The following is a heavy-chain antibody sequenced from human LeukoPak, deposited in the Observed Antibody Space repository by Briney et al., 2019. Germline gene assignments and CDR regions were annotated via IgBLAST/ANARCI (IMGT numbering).Heavy chain of an antibody. D-gene: IGHD2-21*02. CDR1: GFTFSTFW. V-gene: IGHV3-7*01. CDR3: ATDRDNSDWQKRFDS. CDR2: INQDASEI. J-gene: IGHJ4*02. Sequence: PGGSLSLSCAPSGFTFSTFWMNWSRKPQGEGLGWVGTINQDASEINYVDSVRGRFTISRDNAKNSLHLQMNSLRAEDTAVYYCATDRDNSDWQKRFDSWGQGTLVTVSS.